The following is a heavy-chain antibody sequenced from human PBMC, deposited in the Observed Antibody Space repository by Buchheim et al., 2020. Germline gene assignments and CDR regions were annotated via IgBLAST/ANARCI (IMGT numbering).Heavy chain of an antibody. V-gene: IGHV4-39*01. CDR2: FYYGGNV. D-gene: IGHD3-22*01. J-gene: IGHJ5*02. CDR3: ARPDWYDSSGHGWFDP. CDR1: GGSITSSSFS. Sequence: QLQLQESGPGLMKPSETLSLTCSVSGGSITSSSFSWGWIRQPPGRGLEWIGTFYYGGNVYNNSSLNSRVTISVDTSKNQFYLELTSVTAADTAVYYCARPDWYDSSGHGWFDPWGQGAL.